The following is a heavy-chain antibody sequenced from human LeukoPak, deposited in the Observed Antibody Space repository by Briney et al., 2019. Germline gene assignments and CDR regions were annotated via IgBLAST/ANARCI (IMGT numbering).Heavy chain of an antibody. J-gene: IGHJ6*03. CDR2: IDYSGRT. Sequence: SETLSLTCAVSGGSISSSSYDWGWIRQPPGKGLEWMGRIDYSGRTYYNPSLKSRVTISVDTSKNHFSLKLSSVTAADTAVYYCARVRGYSYGNIYYYYMDVWGKGTTVTVSS. CDR1: GGSISSSSYD. V-gene: IGHV4-39*07. D-gene: IGHD5-18*01. CDR3: ARVRGYSYGNIYYYYMDV.